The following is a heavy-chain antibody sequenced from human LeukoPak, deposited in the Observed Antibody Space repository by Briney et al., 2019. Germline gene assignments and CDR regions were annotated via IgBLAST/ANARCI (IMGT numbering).Heavy chain of an antibody. J-gene: IGHJ4*02. V-gene: IGHV4-59*11. Sequence: SETLSLTCTVSGGSISSHYWSWFRQTPGERPEWIAFIYYSGTTNYNPSLKGRVTISIDSSKNQFSLKLSSVTAADTAIYYRARGTGFYDSSGHYYWGYFDSWGQGTLVPVSS. CDR2: IYYSGTT. CDR3: ARGTGFYDSSGHYYWGYFDS. D-gene: IGHD3-22*01. CDR1: GGSISSHY.